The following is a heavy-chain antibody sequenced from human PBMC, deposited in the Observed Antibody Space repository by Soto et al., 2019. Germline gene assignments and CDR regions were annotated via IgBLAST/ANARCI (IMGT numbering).Heavy chain of an antibody. D-gene: IGHD3-10*01. Sequence: QVQLVESGGGLVEPGGSLRLSCAASGFRFSDHYMTWIRQAPGKGLEWVSKISGDATTTYYADSVKARFTVSRDNAKNSVYLQMNSLRAEDTAVYYCASDPYYYASGFWGQRTLVIVSS. J-gene: IGHJ4*02. CDR1: GFRFSDHY. CDR2: ISGDATTT. V-gene: IGHV3-11*01. CDR3: ASDPYYYASGF.